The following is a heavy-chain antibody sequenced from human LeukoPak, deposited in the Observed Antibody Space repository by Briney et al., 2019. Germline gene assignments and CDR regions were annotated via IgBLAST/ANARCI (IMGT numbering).Heavy chain of an antibody. J-gene: IGHJ4*02. V-gene: IGHV3-33*06. D-gene: IGHD3-22*01. Sequence: GGSLRLSCAASGFSFSSCGMHWVRQVPGKGLEWVAVIWNDGSKKYYADSVEGRFTISRDNSKNTLYLEMNSLRAEDTAVYYCAKRSNYDSSGYYYFDYWGQGTLVTVSS. CDR3: AKRSNYDSSGYYYFDY. CDR2: IWNDGSKK. CDR1: GFSFSSCG.